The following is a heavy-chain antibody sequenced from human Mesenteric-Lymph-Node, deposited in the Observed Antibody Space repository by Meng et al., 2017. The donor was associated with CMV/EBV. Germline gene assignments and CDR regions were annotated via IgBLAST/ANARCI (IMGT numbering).Heavy chain of an antibody. D-gene: IGHD3-10*01. CDR2: ISYDGSNK. Sequence: GGSLRLSCAASGFTFSSYAMHRVRQAPGKGLEWVAVISYDGSNKYYADSVKGRFTISRDNSKNTLYLQMNSLRAEDTAVYYCARDRRGYFDYWGQGTLVTVSS. J-gene: IGHJ4*02. CDR1: GFTFSSYA. CDR3: ARDRRGYFDY. V-gene: IGHV3-30-3*01.